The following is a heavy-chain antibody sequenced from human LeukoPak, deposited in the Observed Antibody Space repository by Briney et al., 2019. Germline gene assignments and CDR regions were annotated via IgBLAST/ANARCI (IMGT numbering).Heavy chain of an antibody. CDR3: ARGDCSSTSCYGDYYYGMDV. D-gene: IGHD2-2*01. CDR1: GGSINSYY. J-gene: IGHJ6*02. CDR2: IYYGGST. Sequence: PSETLSLTCTVSGGSINSYYWSWIRQPPGKGLEWIGYIYYGGSTNYNPSLKSRVTISVDTSKNQFSLKLSSVTAADTAVYYCARGDCSSTSCYGDYYYGMDVWGQGTTVTVSS. V-gene: IGHV4-59*01.